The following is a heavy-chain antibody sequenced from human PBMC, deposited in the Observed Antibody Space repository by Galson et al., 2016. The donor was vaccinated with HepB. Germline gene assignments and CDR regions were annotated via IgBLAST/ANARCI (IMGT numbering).Heavy chain of an antibody. CDR3: ARDKGEGTSFLPYYFDY. V-gene: IGHV3-9*01. CDR2: INWDSNRI. D-gene: IGHD3-16*01. Sequence: SLRLSCAASGFSFDDHGMHWVRQRPGKGLEWVSGINWDSNRIAYADSVRGRFTISRDNAKNSLFLQMDNLRPEDSAFYYCARDKGEGTSFLPYYFDYWGQGTQVT. CDR1: GFSFDDHG. J-gene: IGHJ4*02.